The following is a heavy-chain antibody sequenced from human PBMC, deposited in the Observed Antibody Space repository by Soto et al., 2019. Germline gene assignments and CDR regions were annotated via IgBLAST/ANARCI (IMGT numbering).Heavy chain of an antibody. CDR3: ARDRATNYYYYYGMDV. CDR2: ISGGGTST. Sequence: GGSLRLSCVASGFTFDSYAMNWIRQAPGKGLEWVSVISGGGTSTYYADSVKGRFTVSRDNSKNTMYLQMNSLRAEDTAVYYCARDRATNYYYYYGMDVWGQGTTVTVSS. J-gene: IGHJ6*02. V-gene: IGHV3-23*01. D-gene: IGHD1-26*01. CDR1: GFTFDSYA.